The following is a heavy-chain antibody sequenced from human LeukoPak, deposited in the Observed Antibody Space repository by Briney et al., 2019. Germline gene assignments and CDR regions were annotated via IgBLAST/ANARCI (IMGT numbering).Heavy chain of an antibody. CDR3: ATLESSAVDFNWNDQGHILFDQ. V-gene: IGHV4-39*01. D-gene: IGHD1-20*01. Sequence: PSETLSLTCTVSGGSLTRFGYYGGWIRQSPRKGLEWFGSIYKNGRSYYNPSLKGRVTMSVDTSKNQFFLKLLSVTAAGPALYYWATLESSAVDFNWNDQGHILFDQWGQGTLVT. CDR2: IYKNGRS. J-gene: IGHJ4*02. CDR1: GGSLTRFGYY.